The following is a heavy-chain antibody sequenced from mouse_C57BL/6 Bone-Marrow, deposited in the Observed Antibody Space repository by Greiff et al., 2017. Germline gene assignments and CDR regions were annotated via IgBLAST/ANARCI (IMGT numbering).Heavy chain of an antibody. V-gene: IGHV1-34*01. D-gene: IGHD1-1*01. J-gene: IGHJ2*01. CDR1: GYTFTAYY. CDR2: IYPNNGGN. CDR3: ARNTLITTVVASFDY. Sequence: VQLQQSGPELVKPGASVKMSCKASGYTFTAYYMHWVKQSHGKSLEWIGYIYPNNGGNGYNQQFKGQATLTVDKSSSTAYLELRSLTSEDSSVYYCARNTLITTVVASFDYGGQGTTRTVAS.